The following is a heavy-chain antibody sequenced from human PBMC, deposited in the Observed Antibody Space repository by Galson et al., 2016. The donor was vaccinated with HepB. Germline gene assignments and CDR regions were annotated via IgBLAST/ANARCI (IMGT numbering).Heavy chain of an antibody. D-gene: IGHD6-19*01. CDR1: GYSFTKNW. CDR3: ARLESSGWDKKYVYYGLDL. CDR2: IYPGDSDT. Sequence: QSGAEVKKPGESLKISCKGSGYSFTKNWIGWVRQMPGKGLEWMGIIYPGDSDTRYSPSFQGQVTISADKSSSTAYLQWSSLKASDTAMYYCARLESSGWDKKYVYYGLDLWGQGATVTVAS. J-gene: IGHJ6*02. V-gene: IGHV5-51*01.